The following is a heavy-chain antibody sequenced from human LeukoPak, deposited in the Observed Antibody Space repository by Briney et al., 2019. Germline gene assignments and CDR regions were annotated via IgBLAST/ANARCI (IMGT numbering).Heavy chain of an antibody. V-gene: IGHV3-15*01. CDR2: IKSKTDGGTT. CDR1: GYTFSNAW. J-gene: IGHJ4*02. D-gene: IGHD3-10*01. Sequence: GGSLRLSCAASGYTFSNAWMSWVRQAPGKGLEWVGRIKSKTDGGTTDYAAPVKGRFTISRDDSKNTLYLQMNSLKTEDTAVYYCTTDGYYYGSGFRDYWGQGTLVTVSS. CDR3: TTDGYYYGSGFRDY.